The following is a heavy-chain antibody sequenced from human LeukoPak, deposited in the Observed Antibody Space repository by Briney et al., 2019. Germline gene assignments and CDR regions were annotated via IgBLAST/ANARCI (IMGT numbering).Heavy chain of an antibody. CDR3: AREPTYGSGGNWSDP. J-gene: IGHJ5*02. V-gene: IGHV4-30-4*08. D-gene: IGHD3-10*01. CDR2: IYYSGST. Sequence: SETLSLTCTVSGGSISSGDYYWSWIRQPPGKGLEWIGYIYYSGSTYYNPSLKSRVTISVDTSKNQFSLKLSSATAADTAVYYCAREPTYGSGGNWSDPWGPGTLVTVSS. CDR1: GGSISSGDYY.